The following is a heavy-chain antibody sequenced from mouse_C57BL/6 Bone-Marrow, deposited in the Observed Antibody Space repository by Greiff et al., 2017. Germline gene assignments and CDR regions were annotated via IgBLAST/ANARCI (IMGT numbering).Heavy chain of an antibody. CDR3: ARGDDYYAMDY. V-gene: IGHV1-69*01. CDR1: GYTFTSYW. CDR2: IDPSDSYT. J-gene: IGHJ4*01. Sequence: VQLQQPGAELVMPGASVKLSCKASGYTFTSYWMHWVKQRPGQGLEWIGEIDPSDSYTNYNQKLKGKSTLTVDKSSSTAYMQLSSLTSEDSAVXYCARGDDYYAMDYWGQGTSVTVSS.